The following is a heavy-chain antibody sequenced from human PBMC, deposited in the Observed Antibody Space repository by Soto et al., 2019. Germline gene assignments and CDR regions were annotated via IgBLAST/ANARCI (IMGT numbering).Heavy chain of an antibody. V-gene: IGHV4-34*01. CDR3: ARGPISIYGSGSDFDY. CDR2: INHSGST. CDR1: GGSFSGYY. J-gene: IGHJ4*02. Sequence: SETLSLTCAVYGGSFSGYYWSWSRQPPGKGLEWIGEINHSGSTNYNPSLKSRVTISVDTSKNQFSLKLSSVTAADTAVYYCARGPISIYGSGSDFDYWGQGTLVTVSS. D-gene: IGHD3-10*01.